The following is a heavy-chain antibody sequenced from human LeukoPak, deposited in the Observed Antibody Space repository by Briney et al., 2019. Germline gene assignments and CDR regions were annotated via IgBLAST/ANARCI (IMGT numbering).Heavy chain of an antibody. CDR1: GFTFSTYS. CDR2: ISTSSSTI. Sequence: GGSLRLSCAASGFTFSTYSMNWVRQAPGKGLEWVSYISTSSSTIYYADSVEGRFTISRDNAKNSLYLQMNSLRAEDTAVYYCARTRSGNYFQIDYWGQGTLVTVSS. CDR3: ARTRSGNYFQIDY. D-gene: IGHD1-26*01. V-gene: IGHV3-48*01. J-gene: IGHJ4*02.